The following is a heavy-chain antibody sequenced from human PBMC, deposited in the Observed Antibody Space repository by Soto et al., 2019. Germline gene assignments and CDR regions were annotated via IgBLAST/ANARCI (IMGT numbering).Heavy chain of an antibody. CDR1: GFTFSSYG. CDR2: IWYDGSNK. J-gene: IGHJ5*02. V-gene: IGHV3-33*01. D-gene: IGHD5-12*01. CDR3: AREVDGDIVATTWFDP. Sequence: GGSLRLSCAASGFTFSSYGMHWVRQAPGKGLEWVAVIWYDGSNKYYADSVKGRFTISRDNSKNTLYLQMNSLRAEDTAVYYCAREVDGDIVATTWFDPWGQGTLVTVSS.